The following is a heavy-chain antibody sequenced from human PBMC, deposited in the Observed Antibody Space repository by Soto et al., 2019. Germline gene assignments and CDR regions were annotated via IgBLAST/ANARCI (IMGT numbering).Heavy chain of an antibody. CDR2: ISYDGSNK. CDR1: GFTFSSYG. J-gene: IGHJ4*02. CDR3: ATIAAAGSNFDY. D-gene: IGHD6-13*01. Sequence: ESGGGVVQPGRSLRLSCAASGFTFSSYGMHWVRQAPGKGLEWVAVISYDGSNKYYADSVKGRFTISRDNSKNTLYLQMNSLRAEDTAVYYCATIAAAGSNFDYWGQGTLVTVSS. V-gene: IGHV3-30*03.